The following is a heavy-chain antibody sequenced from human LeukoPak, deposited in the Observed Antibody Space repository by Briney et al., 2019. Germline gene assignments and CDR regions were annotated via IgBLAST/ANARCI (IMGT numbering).Heavy chain of an antibody. CDR2: INPNSGGT. CDR1: GYTFTGYY. J-gene: IGHJ4*02. CDR3: ARDFEYYYDSSGYSYFDY. V-gene: IGHV1-2*02. Sequence: ASVKVSCKASGYTFTGYYMHWVRQAPGQGLEWMGWINPNSGGTNYAQKFQGRVTMTRDTSISTAYMELSRLRSDDTAVYYCARDFEYYYDSSGYSYFDYWGQGTLVTVSS. D-gene: IGHD3-22*01.